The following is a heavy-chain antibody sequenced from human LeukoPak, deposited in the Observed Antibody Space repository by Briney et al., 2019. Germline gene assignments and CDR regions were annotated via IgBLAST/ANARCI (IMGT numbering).Heavy chain of an antibody. D-gene: IGHD3-3*01. CDR1: GGSFSGYY. CDR3: ARKGSSGYYMYYFDY. J-gene: IGHJ4*02. V-gene: IGHV4-34*01. CDR2: INHSGST. Sequence: SETLSLTCAVYGGSFSGYYWSWIRQPPGKGLEWIGEINHSGSTNYNPSLESRVTISVDTSKNQFSLKLSSVTAADTAVYYCARKGSSGYYMYYFDYWGQGTLVTVSS.